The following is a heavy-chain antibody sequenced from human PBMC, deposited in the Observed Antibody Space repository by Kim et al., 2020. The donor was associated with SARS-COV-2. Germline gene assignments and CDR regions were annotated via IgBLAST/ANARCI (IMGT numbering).Heavy chain of an antibody. CDR3: ARDEDIVVVTASFWGATIDY. D-gene: IGHD2-21*02. CDR1: GYTFTSYG. J-gene: IGHJ4*02. Sequence: ASVKVSCKASGYTFTSYGISWVRQAPGQGLEWMGWISAYNGNTNYAQKLQGRVTMTTDTSTSTAYMELRSLRSDDTAVYYCARDEDIVVVTASFWGATIDYWGQGTLVTVSS. CDR2: ISAYNGNT. V-gene: IGHV1-18*01.